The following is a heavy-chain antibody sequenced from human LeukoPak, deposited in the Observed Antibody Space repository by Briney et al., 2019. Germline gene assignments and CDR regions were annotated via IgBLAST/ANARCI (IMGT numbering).Heavy chain of an antibody. CDR2: IIPILGIA. Sequence: ASVKVSCKASGGTFSSYAIIWVRQAPGQGLEWMGRIIPILGIANYAQKFQGRVTITADKSTSTAYMELSSLRSEDTAVYYCASMMATGNIYPGVHDAFDIWGQGTMVTVSS. CDR3: ASMMATGNIYPGVHDAFDI. CDR1: GGTFSSYA. D-gene: IGHD5-12*01. V-gene: IGHV1-69*04. J-gene: IGHJ3*02.